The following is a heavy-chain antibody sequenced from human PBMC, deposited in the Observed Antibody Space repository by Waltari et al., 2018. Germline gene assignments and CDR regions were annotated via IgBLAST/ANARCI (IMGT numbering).Heavy chain of an antibody. Sequence: QVHLVQSGAEVKQTGASVRVSCKTSGYTFTAYYLHWVRQAPGQGLEWMAWINSNTGDSQSAQTFEGRVTVTRDTSLTTAYLELSGLRSDDTALYYCARETLPGNKIIDYWGQGTLVTVSS. CDR3: ARETLPGNKIIDY. J-gene: IGHJ4*02. D-gene: IGHD1-1*01. V-gene: IGHV1-2*02. CDR2: INSNTGDS. CDR1: GYTFTAYY.